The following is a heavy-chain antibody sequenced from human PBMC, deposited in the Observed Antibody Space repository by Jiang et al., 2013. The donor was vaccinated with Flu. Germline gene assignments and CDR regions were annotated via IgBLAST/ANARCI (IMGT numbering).Heavy chain of an antibody. V-gene: IGHV3-21*01. D-gene: IGHD5-12*01. Sequence: QLLESGGGLVKPGGSLRLSCAASGFTFSSYSMNWVRQAPGKGLEWVSSINRAGSFIYYADSVKGRFTIARDNANNSLYLQMTGLTAEDTALYYCTRGGSAYDYYFDFWGQGSLVTVSS. J-gene: IGHJ4*02. CDR3: TRGGSAYDYYFDF. CDR2: INRAGSFI. CDR1: GFTFSSYS.